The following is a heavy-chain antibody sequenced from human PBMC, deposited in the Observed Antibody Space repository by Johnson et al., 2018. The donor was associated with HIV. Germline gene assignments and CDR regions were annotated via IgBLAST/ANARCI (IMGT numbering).Heavy chain of an antibody. V-gene: IGHV3-33*01. Sequence: QVQLVESGGGVVQPGRSLRVSCAASGFTFSSYGMHWVRQAPGKGLEWVAVIWYDGSNRYYVDSVKGRFTISRDNAKNSLYLQMNSLRAEDTAVYYCARVGYYYDSSGYYHHGAFDIWGQGTMVTVSS. CDR2: IWYDGSNR. CDR1: GFTFSSYG. CDR3: ARVGYYYDSSGYYHHGAFDI. J-gene: IGHJ3*02. D-gene: IGHD3-22*01.